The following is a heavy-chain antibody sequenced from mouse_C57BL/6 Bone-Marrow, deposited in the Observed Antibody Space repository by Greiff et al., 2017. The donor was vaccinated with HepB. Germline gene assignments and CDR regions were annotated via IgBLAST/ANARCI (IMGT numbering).Heavy chain of an antibody. Sequence: VQLKESGPELVKPGASVKIPCKASGYTFTDYNMDWVKQSHGKSLEWIGDINPNNGGTIYNQKFKGKATLTVDKSSSTAYMELRSLTSEDTAVYYCARSPVGDGDYAMDYWGQGTAVTVSS. CDR3: ARSPVGDGDYAMDY. D-gene: IGHD2-3*01. CDR2: INPNNGGT. J-gene: IGHJ4*01. V-gene: IGHV1-18*01. CDR1: GYTFTDYN.